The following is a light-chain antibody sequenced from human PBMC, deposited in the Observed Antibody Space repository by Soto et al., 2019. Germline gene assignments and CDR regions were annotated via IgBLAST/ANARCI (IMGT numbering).Light chain of an antibody. CDR3: YSYAGSYTFP. J-gene: IGLJ1*01. CDR1: SSDVGGYNY. Sequence: QSALTQPRSVSGSPGQSVTISCTGTSSDVGGYNYVSWYQQHPGKAPKLMIYDVSKRPSGVPDRFSGSKSGNTASLTISGLQAEDEADYYCYSYAGSYTFPFGTGTKLTVL. CDR2: DVS. V-gene: IGLV2-11*01.